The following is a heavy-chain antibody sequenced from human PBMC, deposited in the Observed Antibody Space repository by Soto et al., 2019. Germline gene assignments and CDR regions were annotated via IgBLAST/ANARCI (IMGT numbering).Heavy chain of an antibody. V-gene: IGHV4-39*01. J-gene: IGHJ6*03. CDR1: GGSISSSSYY. Sequence: SETLSLTCTVSGGSISSSSYYWGWIRQPPGKGLEWIGSIYYSGSTYYNPSLKSRVTISVDTSKNQFSLKLSSVTAADTAVYYCAAAGNAHFYYYYMDVWGKGTTVTVSS. CDR2: IYYSGST. CDR3: AAAGNAHFYYYYMDV. D-gene: IGHD6-13*01.